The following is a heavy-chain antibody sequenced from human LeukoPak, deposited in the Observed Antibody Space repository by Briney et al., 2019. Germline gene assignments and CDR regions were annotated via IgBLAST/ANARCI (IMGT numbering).Heavy chain of an antibody. Sequence: SETLSLTCGVSGGSVTSTNWWTWVRQPPGKGLEWSGEGHLDGRTNYNPSLESRLTISVDLSENHISLKLTSVTAADTAVYYCAREGGFFRPLDYSGQGTLVTVSS. V-gene: IGHV4-4*02. CDR2: GHLDGRT. D-gene: IGHD3-3*01. J-gene: IGHJ4*02. CDR3: AREGGFFRPLDY. CDR1: GGSVTSTNW.